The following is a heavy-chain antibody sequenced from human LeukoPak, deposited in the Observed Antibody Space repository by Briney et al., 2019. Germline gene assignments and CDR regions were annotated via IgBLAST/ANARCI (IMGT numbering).Heavy chain of an antibody. V-gene: IGHV3-23*01. D-gene: IGHD3-22*01. CDR1: GFTFSSYA. J-gene: IGHJ4*02. CDR2: IGGSGGST. Sequence: QPGGSLRLSCAASGFTFSSYAMSWVRQAPGKGLEWVSAIGGSGGSTYYAGSVKGRFTISRDNSKNTLYLQMNSLRAEDTAVYYCAKLLRLEYYYDSSGLDYWGQGTLVTVSS. CDR3: AKLLRLEYYYDSSGLDY.